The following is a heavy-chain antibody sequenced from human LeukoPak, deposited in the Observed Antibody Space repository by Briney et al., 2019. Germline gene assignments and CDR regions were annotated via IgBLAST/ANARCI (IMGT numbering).Heavy chain of an antibody. J-gene: IGHJ5*02. D-gene: IGHD3-22*01. V-gene: IGHV3-74*01. CDR1: GFTFSGYY. Sequence: GGSLRLSRAASGFTFSGYYMHWVRQAPGKGLVWVSRIKSDGSTTNYADSVKGRFTISRDNAKNTLYLQMNSLRAEDTAVYYCVRVAPLDNSGPTWGQGTLVTVSS. CDR3: VRVAPLDNSGPT. CDR2: IKSDGSTT.